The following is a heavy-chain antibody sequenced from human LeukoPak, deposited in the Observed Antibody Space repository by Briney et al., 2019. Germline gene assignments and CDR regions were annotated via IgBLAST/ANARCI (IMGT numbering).Heavy chain of an antibody. D-gene: IGHD6-13*01. CDR3: GRIPAAGSLKGSFDI. V-gene: IGHV5-51*01. J-gene: IGHJ3*02. Sequence: GESLKISCKGSGYSFTSYWIGWVRQMPGKGLEWMGIIYPGDSDTRYSPSFQGQVTISADKSISTAYLQWSSLKASDSAMYYCGRIPAAGSLKGSFDIWGQGTMVTVSS. CDR2: IYPGDSDT. CDR1: GYSFTSYW.